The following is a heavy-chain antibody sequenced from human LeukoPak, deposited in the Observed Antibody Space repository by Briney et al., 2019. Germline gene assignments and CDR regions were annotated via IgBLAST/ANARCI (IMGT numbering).Heavy chain of an antibody. Sequence: ASVKVSCKASGYTFTSYYMHWVRQAPGQGLEWMGIINPSGGSTSYAQKFQGRVTMTRDTSTSTVYMELSSLRSEDTAVYYCARRYSSGWAPGGWFDPWGQGTLVTVSS. CDR3: ARRYSSGWAPGGWFDP. D-gene: IGHD6-19*01. J-gene: IGHJ5*02. CDR2: INPSGGST. V-gene: IGHV1-46*01. CDR1: GYTFTSYY.